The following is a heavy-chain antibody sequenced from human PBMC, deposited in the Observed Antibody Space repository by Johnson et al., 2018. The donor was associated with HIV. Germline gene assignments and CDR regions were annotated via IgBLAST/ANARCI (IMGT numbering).Heavy chain of an antibody. Sequence: VQLVESGGGLVQPGGSLRLSCAASGFTFSSYAMHWVRQAPGKGLEYVSGISSNGGSTYYAKSVKGRFTISSENSKNTLYLQMGSLRVEDMAVYYCARLRGAFDIWGQGTMVTVSS. J-gene: IGHJ3*02. CDR2: ISSNGGST. CDR1: GFTFSSYA. CDR3: ARLRGAFDI. D-gene: IGHD3-10*01. V-gene: IGHV3-64*01.